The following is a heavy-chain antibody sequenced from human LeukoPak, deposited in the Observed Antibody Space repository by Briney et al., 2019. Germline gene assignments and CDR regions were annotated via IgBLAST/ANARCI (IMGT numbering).Heavy chain of an antibody. Sequence: ASVKVSCKASGYTFTSYGISWVRQASGQGIEWMGWISAYNGNTNYAQKLQGRVTMTTGTSTSTAYMELRSLRSDDTAVYYCARETYDSSGYYRYYFDYWGQGTLVTVSS. CDR1: GYTFTSYG. CDR3: ARETYDSSGYYRYYFDY. D-gene: IGHD3-22*01. V-gene: IGHV1-18*01. CDR2: ISAYNGNT. J-gene: IGHJ4*02.